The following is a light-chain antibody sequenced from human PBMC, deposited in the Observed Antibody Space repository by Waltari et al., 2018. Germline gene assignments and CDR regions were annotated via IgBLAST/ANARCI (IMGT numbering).Light chain of an antibody. J-gene: IGKJ1*01. CDR1: QNIGSW. CDR3: QQYNSHPWT. V-gene: IGKV1-5*03. Sequence: DIQMTQSPSTLSASVGDKVTITCRASQNIGSWLACYQQKPGKAPKHRIYTASTLQSGVPARFSGSGSGTEFTVTISSLLPDDFATYYCQQYNSHPWTFGQGTKVEIK. CDR2: TAS.